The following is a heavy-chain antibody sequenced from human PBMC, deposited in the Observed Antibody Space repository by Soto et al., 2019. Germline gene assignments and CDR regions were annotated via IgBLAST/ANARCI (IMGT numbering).Heavy chain of an antibody. J-gene: IGHJ6*02. CDR2: ISYDGSNK. Sequence: GGSLRLSCAASGFTFSSYAMHWVRQAPGKGLEWVAVISYDGSNKYYADSVKGRFTISRDNSKNTLYLQMNSLRAEDTAVYYCARDSGYTATGYYYYGMDVWGQGTTVTVSS. V-gene: IGHV3-30-3*01. D-gene: IGHD3-9*01. CDR1: GFTFSSYA. CDR3: ARDSGYTATGYYYYGMDV.